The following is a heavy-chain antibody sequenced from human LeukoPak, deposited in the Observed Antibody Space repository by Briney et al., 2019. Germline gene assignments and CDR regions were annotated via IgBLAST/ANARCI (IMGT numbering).Heavy chain of an antibody. CDR3: ARERDRWYDRVY. V-gene: IGHV1-69*05. D-gene: IGHD6-13*01. CDR1: GGTFSSYA. CDR2: IIPIFGTA. J-gene: IGHJ4*02. Sequence: SAKVSCKASGGTFSSYAISWVRQAPGQGLEWMGRIIPIFGTANYAQKFQGRVTITTDESTSTAYMELSSLRSEDTAVYYCARERDRWYDRVYWGQGTLVTVSS.